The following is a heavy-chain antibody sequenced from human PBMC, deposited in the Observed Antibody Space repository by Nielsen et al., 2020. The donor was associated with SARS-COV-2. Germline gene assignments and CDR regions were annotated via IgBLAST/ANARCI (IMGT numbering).Heavy chain of an antibody. CDR3: ARGGSYDFWSQNNDPHDAFDI. D-gene: IGHD3-3*01. V-gene: IGHV4-4*02. Sequence: WIRQPPGKGLEWIGEIYHSGSTNYNPSLKSRVTISVDKSKNQFSLKLSSVTAADTAVYYCARGGSYDFWSQNNDPHDAFDIWGQGTMVTVSS. J-gene: IGHJ3*02. CDR2: IYHSGST.